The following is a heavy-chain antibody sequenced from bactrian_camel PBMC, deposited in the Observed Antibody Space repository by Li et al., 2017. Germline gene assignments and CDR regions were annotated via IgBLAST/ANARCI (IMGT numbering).Heavy chain of an antibody. D-gene: IGHD3*01. Sequence: QLVESGGGLVHPGGSLRLSCTSSGLRSSYNYMSWVRQAPGKGLEWVSSVNSDGTIIQYKDSVKGRFTISRDNGGNTVYLQMNSVESEDTALYYCVADEGGEYLYWGQGTQVTVS. CDR2: VNSDGTII. CDR1: GLRSSYNY. CDR3: VADEGGEYLY. V-gene: IGHV3-2*01. J-gene: IGHJ4*01.